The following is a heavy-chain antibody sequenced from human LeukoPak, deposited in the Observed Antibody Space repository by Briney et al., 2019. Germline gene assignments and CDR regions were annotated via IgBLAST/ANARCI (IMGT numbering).Heavy chain of an antibody. CDR1: GGSISSGSYY. Sequence: SSETLSLTCTVSGGSISSGSYYWSWIRQPAGKGLEWIGRIYTSGSTHYNPSLKSRVTISVDTSKNQFSLKLSSVTAADTAVYYCARVGGGHAFDIWGQGTMVTVSS. CDR3: ARVGGGHAFDI. V-gene: IGHV4-61*02. J-gene: IGHJ3*02. D-gene: IGHD3-16*01. CDR2: IYTSGST.